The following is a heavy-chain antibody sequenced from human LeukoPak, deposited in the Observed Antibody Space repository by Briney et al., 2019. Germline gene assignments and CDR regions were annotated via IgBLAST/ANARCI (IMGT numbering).Heavy chain of an antibody. J-gene: IGHJ4*02. CDR3: ATHPESSSWYFDY. Sequence: GESLKISCKGSGYSFTSYWIGWVRQMPGKGLEWMGIIYPGDSDTIYSPSFQGQVTISADKSISTAYLQWSSLKASDTAMYYCATHPESSSWYFDYWGQGTLVTVSS. CDR1: GYSFTSYW. CDR2: IYPGDSDT. D-gene: IGHD6-13*01. V-gene: IGHV5-51*01.